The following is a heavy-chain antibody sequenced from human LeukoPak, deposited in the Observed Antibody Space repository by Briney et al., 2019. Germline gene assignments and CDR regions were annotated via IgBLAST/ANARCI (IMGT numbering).Heavy chain of an antibody. J-gene: IGHJ5*02. Sequence: SETLSLTCAVYGGSFSGYYWSWIRHPPWKGLEWIGEINHSGSTNYNPSLKSRVTISVDTSKNQFSLKLSSVTAADTAVYYCARDTDGGAYDILTAWGQGTLVTVSS. CDR1: GGSFSGYY. CDR2: INHSGST. V-gene: IGHV4-34*01. D-gene: IGHD3-9*01. CDR3: ARDTDGGAYDILTA.